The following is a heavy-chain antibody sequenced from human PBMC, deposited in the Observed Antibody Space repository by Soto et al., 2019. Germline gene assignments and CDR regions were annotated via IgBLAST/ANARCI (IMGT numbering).Heavy chain of an antibody. D-gene: IGHD6-19*01. CDR1: GFSFSTYN. Sequence: PGGSLRLSCAASGFSFSTYNMNWVRQAPGRGLEWVSYISSRSSTIYHADSVKGRFTISRDNAKTSLYLQMDSLRDEDTAVYFCARAIAVGSTSLDYWGLGTRVTVSS. CDR3: ARAIAVGSTSLDY. J-gene: IGHJ4*02. V-gene: IGHV3-48*02. CDR2: ISSRSSTI.